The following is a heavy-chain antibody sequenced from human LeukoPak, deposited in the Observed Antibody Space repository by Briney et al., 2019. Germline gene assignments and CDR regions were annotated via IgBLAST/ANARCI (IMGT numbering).Heavy chain of an antibody. D-gene: IGHD1-26*01. Sequence: LETLSLTCTVSGGSISSYHWSWIRQPAGKGLEWIGRIYTSGSTNYNPSLKSRVTMSVDTSKNQFSLKLSSVTAADTAVYYCARHQYTVGADYWGQGTLVTVSS. CDR1: GGSISSYH. V-gene: IGHV4-4*07. CDR2: IYTSGST. J-gene: IGHJ4*02. CDR3: ARHQYTVGADY.